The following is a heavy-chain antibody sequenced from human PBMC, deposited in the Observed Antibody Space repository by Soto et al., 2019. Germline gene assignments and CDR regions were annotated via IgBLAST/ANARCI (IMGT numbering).Heavy chain of an antibody. J-gene: IGHJ4*02. D-gene: IGHD3-22*01. CDR2: INAGNGNT. V-gene: IGHV1-3*01. CDR3: AFDYDSSGYPTY. Sequence: GASVKVSCKTSGYTFSDYGVSWVRQAPGQGLEWMGWINAGNGNTKYSQKFQGRVTITRDTSASTAYMEMSSLRSEDTAVYYCAFDYDSSGYPTYWGQGTLVTVSS. CDR1: GYTFSDYG.